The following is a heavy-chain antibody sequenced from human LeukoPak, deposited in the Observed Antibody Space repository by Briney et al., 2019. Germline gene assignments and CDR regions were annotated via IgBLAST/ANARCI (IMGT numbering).Heavy chain of an antibody. D-gene: IGHD4-11*01. J-gene: IGHJ6*03. V-gene: IGHV1-2*02. CDR2: INPNSGGT. Sequence: ASVKVSCKHSGHTFRSYYIHWVRQAPGQGLEWMGWINPNSGGTNYAQKFQGRVTMTRDTSISTAYMELSRLRSDDTAVYYCARKGHLQYHYYHMDVWGKGTTVTVSS. CDR1: GHTFRSYY. CDR3: ARKGHLQYHYYHMDV.